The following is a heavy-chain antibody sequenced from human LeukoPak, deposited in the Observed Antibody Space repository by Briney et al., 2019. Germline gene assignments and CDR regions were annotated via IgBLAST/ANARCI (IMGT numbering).Heavy chain of an antibody. CDR2: FDPEDGET. J-gene: IGHJ6*03. D-gene: IGHD4-17*01. CDR1: GYTLTELS. Sequence: GASVKVSCKVSGYTLTELSMHWVRQAPGKGLEWMGGFDPEDGETIYAQKFQGRVTMTEDTSTDTAYMELSSLRSEDTAVYYCATDSRSTVTNYYYYMDVWGKGTTVTISS. V-gene: IGHV1-24*01. CDR3: ATDSRSTVTNYYYYMDV.